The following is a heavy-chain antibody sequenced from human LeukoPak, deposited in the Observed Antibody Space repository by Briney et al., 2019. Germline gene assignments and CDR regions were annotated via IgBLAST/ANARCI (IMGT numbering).Heavy chain of an antibody. V-gene: IGHV3-30*04. CDR3: ARARAPATRISSFDI. Sequence: GGPLRLSCAASGFPLISYAIPWFRQAPGKGLRGVAVITFVGTEAFYGDSVKGRLTMSRDNSKNTLYVKKNSLRTDDTSVDYSARARAPATRISSFDIWGQGTMVTVSS. D-gene: IGHD2/OR15-2a*01. CDR1: GFPLISYA. J-gene: IGHJ3*02. CDR2: ITFVGTEA.